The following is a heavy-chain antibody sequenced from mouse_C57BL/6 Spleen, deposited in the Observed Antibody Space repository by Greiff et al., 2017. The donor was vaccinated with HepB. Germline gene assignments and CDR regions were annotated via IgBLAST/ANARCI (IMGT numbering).Heavy chain of an antibody. CDR1: GYAFTNYL. V-gene: IGHV1-54*01. Sequence: VKLMESGAELVRPGTSVKVSCKASGYAFTNYLIEWVKQRPGQGLEWIGVINPGSGGTNYNEKFKGKATLTADKSSSTAYMQLSSLTSEDSAVYFCARDGYYAPLDYWGQGTTLTVSS. D-gene: IGHD2-3*01. J-gene: IGHJ2*01. CDR2: INPGSGGT. CDR3: ARDGYYAPLDY.